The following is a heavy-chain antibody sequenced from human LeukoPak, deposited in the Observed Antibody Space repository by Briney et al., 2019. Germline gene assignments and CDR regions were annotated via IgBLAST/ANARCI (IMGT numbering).Heavy chain of an antibody. CDR1: GFTFSSYA. V-gene: IGHV3-23*01. CDR3: AKEYCSGGSCYMVD. Sequence: GGCLRLSCAASGFTFSSYAMTWVRQAPGKGLEWVSGISGSGGRTYYADYVKGRFTISRDNSKSTLYVQMNSLRSEDTAVYFCAKEYCSGGSCYMVDWGQGTLVTVSS. CDR2: ISGSGGRT. J-gene: IGHJ4*02. D-gene: IGHD2-15*01.